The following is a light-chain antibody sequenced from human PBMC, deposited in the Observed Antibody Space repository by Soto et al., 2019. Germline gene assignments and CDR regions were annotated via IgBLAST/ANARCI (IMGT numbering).Light chain of an antibody. CDR1: QSISSY. CDR2: AAS. Sequence: DIQMTQSPSSLSASVGDRVTITCRASQSISSYLNWYQQKPGKAPKLLIYAASSLLSGVPSRFSGSGSGTDFTLTISSLQPEDFATYYCQQSYRTPLTFGGGTKVEIK. CDR3: QQSYRTPLT. J-gene: IGKJ4*01. V-gene: IGKV1-39*01.